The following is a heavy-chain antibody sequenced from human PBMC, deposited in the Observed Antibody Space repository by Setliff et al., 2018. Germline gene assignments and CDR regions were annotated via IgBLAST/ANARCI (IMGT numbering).Heavy chain of an antibody. CDR1: GYIFRDYY. J-gene: IGHJ3*01. CDR3: AGPFDVGPYPRPIDGLDL. V-gene: IGHV1-2*02. CDR2: VNPNSGGR. D-gene: IGHD3-9*01. Sequence: ASVKVSCKASGYIFRDYYIHWVRQAPGQGLEWMGWVNPNSGGREYAEAFRGRVTMTGDTSIRTAFMELSGLTSDDTAVYYCAGPFDVGPYPRPIDGLDLWGQGTRVTVSS.